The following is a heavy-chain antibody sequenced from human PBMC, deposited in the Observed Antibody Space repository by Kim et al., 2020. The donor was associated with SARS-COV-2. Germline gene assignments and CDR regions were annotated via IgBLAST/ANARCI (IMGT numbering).Heavy chain of an antibody. V-gene: IGHV4-39*01. D-gene: IGHD5-18*01. Sequence: SETLSLTCTVSGGSISSSSYYWGWIRQPPGKGLEWIGSIYYSGSTYYNPSLKSRVTISVETAKNQFSLKLSSVTAADTAVYYCAGSGYSYVFPTNWFDPWGQGTLVTVSS. CDR1: GGSISSSSYY. CDR3: AGSGYSYVFPTNWFDP. J-gene: IGHJ5*02. CDR2: IYYSGST.